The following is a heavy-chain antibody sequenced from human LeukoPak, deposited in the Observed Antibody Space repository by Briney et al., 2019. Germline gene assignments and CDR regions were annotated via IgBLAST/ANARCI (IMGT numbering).Heavy chain of an antibody. CDR2: IYYSGST. CDR3: ARLHSSSWYNY. CDR1: GGSFSGYY. J-gene: IGHJ4*02. V-gene: IGHV4-34*01. D-gene: IGHD6-13*01. Sequence: KPSETLSLTCAVYGGSFSGYYWSWIRQPPGKGLEWIGSIYYSGSTYYNPSLKSRVTISVDTSKNQFSLKLSSVTAADTAVYYCARLHSSSWYNYWGQGTLATVSS.